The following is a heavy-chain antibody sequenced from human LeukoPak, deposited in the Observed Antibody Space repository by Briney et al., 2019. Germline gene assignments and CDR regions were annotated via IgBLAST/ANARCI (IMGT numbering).Heavy chain of an antibody. J-gene: IGHJ4*02. Sequence: SQTLSLTCTVSGGSISSGGYYWGWIRQPPGKGLEWIGSIYHSGSTYYNPSLKSRVTISVDTSKNQFSLKLSSVTAADTAVYYCARRYYYDSSGPHREDYFDYWGQGTLVTVSS. D-gene: IGHD3-22*01. CDR3: ARRYYYDSSGPHREDYFDY. V-gene: IGHV4-39*07. CDR2: IYHSGST. CDR1: GGSISSGGYY.